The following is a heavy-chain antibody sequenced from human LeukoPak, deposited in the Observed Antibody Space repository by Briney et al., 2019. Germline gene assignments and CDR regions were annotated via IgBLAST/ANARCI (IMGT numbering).Heavy chain of an antibody. D-gene: IGHD6-13*01. V-gene: IGHV3-21*01. CDR2: ISSSSSYI. CDR3: ATEQLAAAGTVLDY. Sequence: GSLRLSCAASGFTFSNYSMNWVRQAPGKGLEWVSSISSSSSYIYYADSLKGRFTISRDNAKNSLYLQMNSLRAEDTAVYYCATEQLAAAGTVLDYWGQGTLVTVSS. J-gene: IGHJ4*02. CDR1: GFTFSNYS.